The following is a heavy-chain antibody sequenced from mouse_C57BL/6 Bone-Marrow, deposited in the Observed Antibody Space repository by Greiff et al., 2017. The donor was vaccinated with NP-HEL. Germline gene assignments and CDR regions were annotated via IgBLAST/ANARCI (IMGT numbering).Heavy chain of an antibody. CDR1: GFTFSDYY. V-gene: IGHV5-16*01. CDR3: ARERVTTRGRYFDV. J-gene: IGHJ1*03. CDR2: INYDGSST. Sequence: EVQLVESEGGLVQPGSSMKLSCTASGFTFSDYYMAWVRQVPEKGLEWVANINYDGSSTYYLDSLKSRFIISRDNAKNILYLQMSSLKSEDTATYYCARERVTTRGRYFDVWGTGTTVTVSS. D-gene: IGHD2-2*01.